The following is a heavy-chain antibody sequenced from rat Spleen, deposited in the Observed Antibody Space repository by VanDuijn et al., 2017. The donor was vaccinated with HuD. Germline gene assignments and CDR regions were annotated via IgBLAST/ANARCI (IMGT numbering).Heavy chain of an antibody. V-gene: IGHV5-62*01. CDR1: GFTFSSYG. Sequence: VQLVESGGGLVQPGKSLKLSCSASGFTFSSYGMHWIRQAPGKGLHWIAFVGSSSDTVYADAVKGRFTISRDNAKNTLYLQLDSLKSEDTAIYSCARDTHTMGISDYWGQGVMVTVSS. CDR3: ARDTHTMGISDY. J-gene: IGHJ2*01. D-gene: IGHD1-9*01. CDR2: VGSSSDT.